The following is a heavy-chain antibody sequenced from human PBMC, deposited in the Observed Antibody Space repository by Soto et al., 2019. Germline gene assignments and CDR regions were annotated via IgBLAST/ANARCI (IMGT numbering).Heavy chain of an antibody. D-gene: IGHD4-17*01. Sequence: PSETLSLTCTVSSAPVSSSTYTWGWIRQPPGKGLEWIGSIYYSGSTYYNPSLNSRVTVSVDTSKNQFSLKVTSVTAADTAVYYCARVDYGDYIYDYWGQGTLVTVSS. CDR1: SAPVSSSTYT. V-gene: IGHV4-39*01. J-gene: IGHJ4*02. CDR3: ARVDYGDYIYDY. CDR2: IYYSGST.